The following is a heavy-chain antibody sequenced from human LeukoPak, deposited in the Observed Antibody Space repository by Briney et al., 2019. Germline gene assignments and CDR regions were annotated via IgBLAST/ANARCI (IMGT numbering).Heavy chain of an antibody. D-gene: IGHD6-19*01. V-gene: IGHV3-74*01. CDR3: ARAGYSSGWYYFDY. CDR2: SKNDGRST. J-gene: IGHJ4*02. CDR1: GFIFSTYG. Sequence: GGSLRLSCAASGFIFSTYGMHWVRQAPGKGLVWVSRSKNDGRSTSYADSVKGRFTISRDSAKNTLFLQMDSLRAEDTAVYYCARAGYSSGWYYFDYWGQGTLVTVSS.